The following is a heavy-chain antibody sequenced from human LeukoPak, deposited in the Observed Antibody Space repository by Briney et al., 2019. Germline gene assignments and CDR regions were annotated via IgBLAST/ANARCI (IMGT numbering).Heavy chain of an antibody. CDR1: GLAFSSYA. Sequence: TGGSLRLSCAASGLAFSSYAMHWVRQGPGKGLEWVALVSYDGGSKYYADSVKGRITISRDNSKNTLHLQMNSLRTEDTAVYYCARVKGGIAAAGNYFDYWGQGTLVTVSS. CDR3: ARVKGGIAAAGNYFDY. J-gene: IGHJ4*02. CDR2: VSYDGGSK. V-gene: IGHV3-30-3*01. D-gene: IGHD6-13*01.